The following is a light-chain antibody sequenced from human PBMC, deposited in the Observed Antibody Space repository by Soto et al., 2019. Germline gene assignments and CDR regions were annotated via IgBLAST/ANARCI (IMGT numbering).Light chain of an antibody. CDR3: QSYDNTLSGVI. CDR1: SSNIGAGYD. V-gene: IGLV1-40*01. CDR2: GNN. Sequence: QSVLTQPPSVSGAPGQRVTISCTGSSSNIGAGYDVPWYQQLPGTAPKLLIYGNNTRPSGVPDRFSASKSGSSASLAITGLRAEDEADYYCQSYDNTLSGVIVGGGTKLTVL. J-gene: IGLJ2*01.